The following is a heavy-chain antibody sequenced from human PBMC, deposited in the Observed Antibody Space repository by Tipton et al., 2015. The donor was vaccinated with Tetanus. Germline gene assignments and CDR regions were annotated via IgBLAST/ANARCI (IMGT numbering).Heavy chain of an antibody. CDR3: AREITIFGVATTGGY. Sequence: QLVQSGPEVKKPGASVKVSCKASGYTFTGYYMHWVRQATGQGLEWMGWMNPNRGNTGYAQKFQGRVTMTRNTSISTAYMGLSSLRSEDTAVYYCAREITIFGVATTGGYWGRGTLVTVSS. D-gene: IGHD3-3*01. CDR2: MNPNRGNT. V-gene: IGHV1-8*02. CDR1: GYTFTGYY. J-gene: IGHJ4*02.